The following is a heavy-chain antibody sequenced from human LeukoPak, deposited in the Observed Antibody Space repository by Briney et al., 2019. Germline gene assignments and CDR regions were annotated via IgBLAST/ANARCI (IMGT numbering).Heavy chain of an antibody. J-gene: IGHJ4*02. CDR1: GGSFSGYY. CDR3: ARDQRGFSYSKYYFDY. Sequence: SETLSLTCAVYGGSFSGYYWSWIRQPPGKGLEWIGEINHSGSTNYNPSLKSRVTISVDTSKNQFSLKLSSVTAEDTAVYYCARDQRGFSYSKYYFDYWGQGTLVTVSS. CDR2: INHSGST. V-gene: IGHV4-34*01. D-gene: IGHD5-18*01.